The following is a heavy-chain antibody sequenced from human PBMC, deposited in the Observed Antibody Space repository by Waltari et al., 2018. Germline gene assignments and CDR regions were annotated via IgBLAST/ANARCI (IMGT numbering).Heavy chain of an antibody. CDR1: GGSISSYY. CDR3: ARYSGSYGVDY. V-gene: IGHV4-59*01. D-gene: IGHD1-26*01. Sequence: QVQLQASGPGLVKPSETLSLTCTVAGGSISSYYWSWIRQPPGKGLEWIGYIYYSGSTNYNPSLKSRVTISVDTSKNQFSLKLSSVTAADTAVYYCARYSGSYGVDYWGQGTLVTVSS. J-gene: IGHJ4*02. CDR2: IYYSGST.